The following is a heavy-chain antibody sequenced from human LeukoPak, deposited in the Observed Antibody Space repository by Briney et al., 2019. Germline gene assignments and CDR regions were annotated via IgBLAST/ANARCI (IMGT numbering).Heavy chain of an antibody. D-gene: IGHD1-7*01. J-gene: IGHJ6*03. Sequence: SSETLSLTCTVSGGSISSSCCSWGWIRQPPGKGLEWIGSAHYSGSTYYNPSLKSRVTISVDTSKNQFSLKLSSVTAADTAVYYCARLTGTYYYYYMDVWGKGTTVTVSS. CDR2: AHYSGST. V-gene: IGHV4-39*07. CDR1: GGSISSSCCS. CDR3: ARLTGTYYYYYMDV.